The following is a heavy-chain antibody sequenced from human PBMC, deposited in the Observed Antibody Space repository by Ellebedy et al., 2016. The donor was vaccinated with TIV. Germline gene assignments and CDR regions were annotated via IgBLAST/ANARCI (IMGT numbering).Heavy chain of an antibody. CDR2: ISGYNGDT. CDR1: GYTFTKYG. V-gene: IGHV1-18*01. CDR3: ARGFYEKFNP. J-gene: IGHJ5*02. D-gene: IGHD2/OR15-2a*01. Sequence: GASVKVSCKASGYTFTKYGISWVRQAPGQGLEWMGWISGYNGDTNYAQKFQGRVTMTIDTFASTAYMELRSLRSDDTAMYFCARGFYEKFNPWGQGTLVTVSS.